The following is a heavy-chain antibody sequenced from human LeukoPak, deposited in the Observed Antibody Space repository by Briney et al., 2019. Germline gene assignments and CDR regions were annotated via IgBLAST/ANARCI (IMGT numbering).Heavy chain of an antibody. V-gene: IGHV4-34*01. CDR3: ARYLSAYYYDSSGYSDAFDI. D-gene: IGHD3-22*01. Sequence: SETLSLTCAVYGVSFSGYYWSWIRQPPGKGLEWIGEINHSGSTNYNPSLKSRVTISVDTSKNQFSLKLSSVTAADTAVYYCARYLSAYYYDSSGYSDAFDIWGQGTMVTVSS. CDR1: GVSFSGYY. CDR2: INHSGST. J-gene: IGHJ3*02.